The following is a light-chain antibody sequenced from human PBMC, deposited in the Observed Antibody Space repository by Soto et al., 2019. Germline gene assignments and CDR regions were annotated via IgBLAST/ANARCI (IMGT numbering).Light chain of an antibody. Sequence: EIVLTQSPGTLSLSPGERATLSCRASQSVSSNNLAWYQHKRGQAPRLLMYGASSRATGIPDRFSGSGSGTAFTLTITRLEPEDFAVYYCQQYGASPRTFGQGTKVEIK. CDR3: QQYGASPRT. CDR2: GAS. CDR1: QSVSSNN. J-gene: IGKJ1*01. V-gene: IGKV3-20*01.